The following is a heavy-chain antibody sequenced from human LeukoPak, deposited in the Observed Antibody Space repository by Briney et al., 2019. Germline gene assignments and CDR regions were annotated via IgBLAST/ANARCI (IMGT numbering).Heavy chain of an antibody. Sequence: GGSLRLSCAASGFIFSSYAMSWVRQAPGKGLEWVSAISGSGGSTYYADSVKGRFTISRDNSKNTLYLQMNSLRAEDTAVYYCARGPYYDSSGSKVPFDYWGQGTLVTVSS. CDR3: ARGPYYDSSGSKVPFDY. CDR2: ISGSGGST. D-gene: IGHD3-22*01. V-gene: IGHV3-23*01. CDR1: GFIFSSYA. J-gene: IGHJ4*02.